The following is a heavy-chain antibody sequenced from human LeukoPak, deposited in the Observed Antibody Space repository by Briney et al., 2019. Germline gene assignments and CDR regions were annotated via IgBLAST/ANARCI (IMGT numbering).Heavy chain of an antibody. CDR1: GFTFSSYW. CDR3: AKDIQGYSYGQGAFDI. D-gene: IGHD5-18*01. V-gene: IGHV3-74*01. CDR2: INSDGSST. J-gene: IGHJ3*02. Sequence: TGGSLRLSCAASGFTFSSYWMHWVRQAPGKGLVWVSRINSDGSSTSYADSVKGRFTISRDNAKNSLYLQMNSLRAEDMALYYCAKDIQGYSYGQGAFDIWGQGTMVTVSS.